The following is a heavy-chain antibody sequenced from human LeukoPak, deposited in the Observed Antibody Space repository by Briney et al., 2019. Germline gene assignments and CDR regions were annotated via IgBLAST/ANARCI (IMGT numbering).Heavy chain of an antibody. V-gene: IGHV3-30-3*01. J-gene: IGHJ4*02. CDR3: AKASGQAGYCSSTSCHYTFDY. CDR1: GFTFSSHA. CDR2: ISYDGSKK. Sequence: PGRSLRLSCAASGFTFSSHAMHWVRQAPGKGPEWVAFISYDGSKKYYADSVKGRFTISRDNSKNTLYLQMNSLRAEDTTVYYCAKASGQAGYCSSTSCHYTFDYWGQGTLVTVSS. D-gene: IGHD2-2*01.